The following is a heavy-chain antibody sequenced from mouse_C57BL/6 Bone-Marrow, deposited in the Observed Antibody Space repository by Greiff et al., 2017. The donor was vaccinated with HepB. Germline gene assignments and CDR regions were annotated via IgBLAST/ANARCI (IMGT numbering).Heavy chain of an antibody. V-gene: IGHV5-12*01. Sequence: DVMLVESGGGLVQPGGSLKLSCAASGFTFSDYYMYWVRQTPEKRLEWVAYISNGGGSTYYPDTVKGRFTISRDNAKNTLYLQMSRLKSEDTAMYYCARHGLGYFWYFDVWGTGTTVTVSS. J-gene: IGHJ1*03. CDR1: GFTFSDYY. CDR3: ARHGLGYFWYFDV. CDR2: ISNGGGST.